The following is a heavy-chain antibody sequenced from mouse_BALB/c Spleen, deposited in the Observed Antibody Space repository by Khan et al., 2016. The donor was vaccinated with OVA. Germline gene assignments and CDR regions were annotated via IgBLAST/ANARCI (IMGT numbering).Heavy chain of an antibody. CDR1: GFSLTDYG. J-gene: IGHJ4*01. D-gene: IGHD1-1*02. Sequence: QVQLKESGPGLVAPSQSLSITCTVSGFSLTDYGVSWIRQPPGKGLEWLGVIWGGGSTYYTSVLKSRLSISKDNSKSQVFLKMISLQTDDTAIYYCAKGIWSYYFTLDYWGQETSVTVSS. CDR2: IWGGGST. V-gene: IGHV2-6-5*01. CDR3: AKGIWSYYFTLDY.